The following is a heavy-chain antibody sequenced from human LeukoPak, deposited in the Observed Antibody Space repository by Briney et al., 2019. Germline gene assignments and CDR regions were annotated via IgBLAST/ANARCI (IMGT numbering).Heavy chain of an antibody. D-gene: IGHD1-26*01. J-gene: IGHJ4*02. CDR2: IGSIGSTI. Sequence: GGSLRLSCAASGFTFSDYYMSWIRQAPGKGLEWVSYIGSIGSTIYYADSVKGRFTISRDNAKNSLYLQMNSLRAEDTAVYYCARDRYVGATTAGDSDSWGQGTLVTVSS. CDR1: GFTFSDYY. CDR3: ARDRYVGATTAGDSDS. V-gene: IGHV3-11*01.